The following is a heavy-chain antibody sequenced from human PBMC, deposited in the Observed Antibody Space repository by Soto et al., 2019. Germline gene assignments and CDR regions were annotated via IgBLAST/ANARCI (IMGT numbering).Heavy chain of an antibody. J-gene: IGHJ4*02. CDR1: GYTFTSYG. CDR3: ARVTQLPKGPFDY. Sequence: ASVKVSCKASGYTFTSYGISWVRQAPGQGLEWMGWISAYNGNTNYAQKFQGRVTITTDTSTSTAYMELNSLRSDDTAVYYCARVTQLPKGPFDYWGQGTLVTVSS. V-gene: IGHV1-18*01. D-gene: IGHD2-2*01. CDR2: ISAYNGNT.